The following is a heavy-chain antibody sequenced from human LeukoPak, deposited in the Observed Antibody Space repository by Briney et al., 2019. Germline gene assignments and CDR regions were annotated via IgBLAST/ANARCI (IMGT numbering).Heavy chain of an antibody. CDR3: AGHLSGMTGYTYGRGIDY. CDR1: GFTFSSYE. D-gene: IGHD5-18*01. CDR2: ISSSGSTI. Sequence: PGGSLRLSCAASGFTFSSYEMNWARQAPGKGLGWVSYISSSGSTIYYADSVKGRFTISRDNSKNTLYLQMNSMRAEDTAVYYCAGHLSGMTGYTYGRGIDYWGQGTLVTVSS. J-gene: IGHJ4*02. V-gene: IGHV3-48*03.